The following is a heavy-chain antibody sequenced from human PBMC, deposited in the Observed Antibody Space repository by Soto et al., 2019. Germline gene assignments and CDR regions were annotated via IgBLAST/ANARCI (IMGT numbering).Heavy chain of an antibody. J-gene: IGHJ5*01. D-gene: IGHD3-10*01. CDR1: GFTFGHYG. CDR2: ISYDGNYK. CDR3: AKDSGGVHFYASGTYVYNWFDS. V-gene: IGHV3-30*18. Sequence: PGGSLRLSCAASGFTFGHYGMHWVRQAPGKGLEWVAAISYDGNYKYSGDSVKGRFTVSRDNSQNTLYLQMNSLSPDDTAVYYCAKDSGGVHFYASGTYVYNWFDSRGQGTLVTVSS.